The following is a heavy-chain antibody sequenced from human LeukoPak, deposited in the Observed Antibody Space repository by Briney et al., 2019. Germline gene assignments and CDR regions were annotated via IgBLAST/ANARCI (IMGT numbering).Heavy chain of an antibody. CDR3: ARDQGPYYYDSSGSGFDP. Sequence: GASVKVSCKASEYTFTDYAIDWVRQAPGQRLEWMGWINAGNGNTRYSQRFQGRVTITRDTSTSTAYMELRSLRSDDTAVYYCARDQGPYYYDSSGSGFDPWGQGTLVTVSS. CDR1: EYTFTDYA. CDR2: INAGNGNT. D-gene: IGHD3-22*01. V-gene: IGHV1-3*01. J-gene: IGHJ5*02.